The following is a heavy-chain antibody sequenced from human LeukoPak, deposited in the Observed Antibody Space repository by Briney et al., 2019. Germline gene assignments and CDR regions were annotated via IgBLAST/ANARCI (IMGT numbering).Heavy chain of an antibody. CDR2: IIPILGIA. V-gene: IGHV1-69*04. J-gene: IGHJ4*02. CDR3: ARDLRGYSGYDAGY. Sequence: ASVKVSCKASRGTFSSYAISWLRQAPGQGLEWMGRIIPILGIANYAQKFQGRVTITADKSTSTAYMELSSLRSEDTAVYYCARDLRGYSGYDAGYWGQGTLVTVSS. CDR1: RGTFSSYA. D-gene: IGHD5-12*01.